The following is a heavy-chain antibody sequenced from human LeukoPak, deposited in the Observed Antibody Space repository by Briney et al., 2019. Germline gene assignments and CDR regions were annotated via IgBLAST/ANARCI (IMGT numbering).Heavy chain of an antibody. CDR1: GGSISSYY. CDR2: IYYSGST. D-gene: IGHD3-9*01. CDR3: ASLCYDILTGYCTDALDI. Sequence: SETLSLTCTVSGGSISSYYWSWIRQPPGKGLEWIGYIYYSGSTNYNPSLKSRVTISVDTSKNQFSLKLSSVTAADTAVYYCASLCYDILTGYCTDALDIWGQGTMVTVSS. J-gene: IGHJ3*02. V-gene: IGHV4-59*01.